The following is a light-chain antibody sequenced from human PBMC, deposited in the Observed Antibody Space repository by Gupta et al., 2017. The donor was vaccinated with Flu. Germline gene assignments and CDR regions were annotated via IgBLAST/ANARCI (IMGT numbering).Light chain of an antibody. J-gene: IGKJ2*03. CDR1: QSVLYSANNKNY. Sequence: DIVMTQSPASLAVSLGERATINCKSSQSVLYSANNKNYLAWYQQKPGQPPKLLIYWASTREPGVPDRFSGSGSGTDFTLTISSLDTEDVAVYYCHQYSSTPYSFGQGTKLAIK. CDR3: HQYSSTPYS. CDR2: WAS. V-gene: IGKV4-1*01.